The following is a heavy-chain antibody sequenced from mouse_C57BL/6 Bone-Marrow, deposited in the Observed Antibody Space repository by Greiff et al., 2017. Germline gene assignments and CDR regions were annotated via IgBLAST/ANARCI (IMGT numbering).Heavy chain of an antibody. V-gene: IGHV1-69*01. CDR2: IDPSASYT. Sequence: QVQLQQPGAELVMPGASVKLSCKASGYTFPSYWMHWVKQRPGQGLEWIGEIDPSASYTTYNQQFKGKSTLTVDKSSSTAYMQLSSLTSEDSAVYYCARSGYYGSSYRGFGDYWGQGTTLTVSS. D-gene: IGHD1-1*01. CDR3: ARSGYYGSSYRGFGDY. CDR1: GYTFPSYW. J-gene: IGHJ2*01.